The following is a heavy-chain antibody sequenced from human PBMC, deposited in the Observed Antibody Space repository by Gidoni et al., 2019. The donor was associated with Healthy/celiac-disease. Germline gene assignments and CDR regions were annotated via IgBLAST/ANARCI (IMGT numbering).Heavy chain of an antibody. CDR2: IYHSGST. J-gene: IGHJ4*02. CDR3: ARGSSGWYYFDY. Sequence: VQLQESCPGLVKHSETLSLTCAVSGYSISSGYYWGWIRQPPGKGLEWIGSIYHSGSTYYNPSLKSRVTISVDTSKNQFSLKLSSVTAADTAVYYCARGSSGWYYFDYWGQGTLVTVFS. CDR1: GYSISSGYY. D-gene: IGHD6-19*01. V-gene: IGHV4-38-2*01.